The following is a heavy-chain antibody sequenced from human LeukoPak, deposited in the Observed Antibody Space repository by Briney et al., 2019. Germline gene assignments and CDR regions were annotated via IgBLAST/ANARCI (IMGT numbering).Heavy chain of an antibody. CDR1: GVSISSSSYY. CDR3: ARPIVGDYYYMDV. D-gene: IGHD2-15*01. J-gene: IGHJ6*03. CDR2: IYHIGIT. V-gene: IGHV4-39*07. Sequence: SETLSLTCTVSGVSISSSSYYSGWIRQPPWKGQEWIGSIYHIGITYYTPSLKSRVPISVDTSKNQCSLKLSSVTPADTAVYYCARPIVGDYYYMDVWGKGTTVTVSS.